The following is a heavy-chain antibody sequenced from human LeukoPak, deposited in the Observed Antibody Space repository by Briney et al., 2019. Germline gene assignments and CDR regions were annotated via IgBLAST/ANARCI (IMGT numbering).Heavy chain of an antibody. V-gene: IGHV4-39*07. D-gene: IGHD5-18*01. J-gene: IGHJ6*03. CDR3: ARARGYSYGYVSGYYMDV. Sequence: SETLSLTCTVSGGSISSSSYYWGWIRQPPGKGLEWIGSIYYSGSTYYNPSLKSRVTISVDTSKNQFSLKLSSVTAADTAVYYCARARGYSYGYVSGYYMDVWGKGTTVTVSS. CDR1: GGSISSSSYY. CDR2: IYYSGST.